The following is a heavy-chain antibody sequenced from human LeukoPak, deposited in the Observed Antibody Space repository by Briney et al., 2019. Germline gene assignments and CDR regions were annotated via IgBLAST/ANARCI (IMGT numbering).Heavy chain of an antibody. J-gene: IGHJ5*02. CDR2: INPDGTII. CDR3: AKDLSWNTADR. CDR1: GFTYTDYW. D-gene: IGHD5-18*01. Sequence: PGGSLRLPCVGSGFTYTDYWTHWFRQAPGKGPVWVSRINPDGTIIDYADSVKGRFRISRDNAKNLLYLQMNGLRADDTAVYYCAKDLSWNTADRWGQGILVTVSS. V-gene: IGHV3-74*01.